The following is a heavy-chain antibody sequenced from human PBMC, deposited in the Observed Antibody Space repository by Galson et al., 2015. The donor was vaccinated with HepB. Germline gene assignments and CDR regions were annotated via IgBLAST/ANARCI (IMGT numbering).Heavy chain of an antibody. V-gene: IGHV6-1*01. CDR3: ARKGPEAVGHAFDV. CDR2: TYYRSKWYN. J-gene: IGHJ3*01. Sequence: CAISGDSVSSISAAWNWIRQSPSRGLEWLGRTYYRSKWYNDYAISVKSRIIINPDTSKNQFSLQLNSVTPEDTAVYYCARKGPEAVGHAFDVWGLGTMVTVSS. D-gene: IGHD6-19*01. CDR1: GDSVSSISAA.